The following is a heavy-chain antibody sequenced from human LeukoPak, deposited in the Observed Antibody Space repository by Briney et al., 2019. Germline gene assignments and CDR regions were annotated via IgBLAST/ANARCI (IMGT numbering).Heavy chain of an antibody. Sequence: SETLSLTCTVSGGSVSSGSYYWSWIRQPPGKGLELIGSISDSGSTNYNPSLKSRVIISVDTSKNQFSLKLSSVTAADTAVYYCAGDALRGDGYNYDSWGQGTLVTVSS. J-gene: IGHJ5*01. V-gene: IGHV4-61*01. CDR3: AGDALRGDGYNYDS. D-gene: IGHD5-24*01. CDR1: GGSVSSGSYY. CDR2: ISDSGST.